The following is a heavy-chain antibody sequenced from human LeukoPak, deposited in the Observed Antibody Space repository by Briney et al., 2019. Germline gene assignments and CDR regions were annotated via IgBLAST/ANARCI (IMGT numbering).Heavy chain of an antibody. V-gene: IGHV3-66*01. CDR1: GFTVSSNY. Sequence: GGPLRLSCAASGFTVSSNYMSWVRQAPGKGLEWVSVIYSGGSTYYADSVKGRFTISRDNSKNTLYLQMNSLRAEDTAVYYCARGPLGYCSGGSCPLPADYWGQGTLVTVSS. CDR3: ARGPLGYCSGGSCPLPADY. CDR2: IYSGGST. D-gene: IGHD2-15*01. J-gene: IGHJ4*02.